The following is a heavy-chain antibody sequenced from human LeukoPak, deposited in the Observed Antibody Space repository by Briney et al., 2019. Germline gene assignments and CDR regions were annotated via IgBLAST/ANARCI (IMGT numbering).Heavy chain of an antibody. V-gene: IGHV4-39*01. CDR1: GGSIRSSYYY. CDR2: IYDSGST. CDR3: ARHSGGHYYDSSGYYGY. Sequence: KTSETLSLTCTVSGGSIRSSYYYWGWIRQPPGKGLEWIGSIYDSGSTYYNPSLKSRVTISVDTSKNQFSLKLNSVTAADTAVYYCARHSGGHYYDSSGYYGYWGQGTLVTVSS. J-gene: IGHJ4*02. D-gene: IGHD3-22*01.